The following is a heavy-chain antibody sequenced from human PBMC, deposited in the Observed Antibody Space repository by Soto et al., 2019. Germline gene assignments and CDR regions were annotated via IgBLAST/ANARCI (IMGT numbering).Heavy chain of an antibody. CDR2: ISSSSSYI. CDR1: GFTFSSYS. Sequence: GGSLRLSCAASGFTFSSYSMNWVRQAPGKGLEWVSSISSSSSYIYYADSVKGRFTISRDNAKNSLYLQMNSLRAEDTAVYYCARDAAPIAVAGTGAGDYWGQGTLVTVSS. D-gene: IGHD6-19*01. CDR3: ARDAAPIAVAGTGAGDY. V-gene: IGHV3-21*01. J-gene: IGHJ4*02.